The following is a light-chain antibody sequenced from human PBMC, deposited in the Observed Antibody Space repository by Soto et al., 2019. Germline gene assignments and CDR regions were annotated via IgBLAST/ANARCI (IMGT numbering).Light chain of an antibody. Sequence: QLVLTQPASVSGSPGQSITISCTGTASDIGADDFVSWYQHHPDKTPKLIIFEVTYRPTGISHRFSASKSGNTASLTISGLESEDEAIYYCSSYRRTTFPHVVFGGGTKLTVL. J-gene: IGLJ2*01. CDR3: SSYRRTTFPHVV. V-gene: IGLV2-14*01. CDR1: ASDIGADDF. CDR2: EVT.